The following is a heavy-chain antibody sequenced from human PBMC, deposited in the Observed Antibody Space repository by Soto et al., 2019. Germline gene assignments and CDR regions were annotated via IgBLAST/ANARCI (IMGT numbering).Heavy chain of an antibody. Sequence: GGSLRLSCAASGFTVSSNYMSWVRQAPGKGLEWVSVIYSGGSTYYADSVKGRFTISRDNSKNTLYLQMNSLRAEDTAVYYCARSITGTTMDYYYYMDVWGKGTTVTVSS. V-gene: IGHV3-66*01. J-gene: IGHJ6*03. CDR1: GFTVSSNY. D-gene: IGHD1-7*01. CDR3: ARSITGTTMDYYYYMDV. CDR2: IYSGGST.